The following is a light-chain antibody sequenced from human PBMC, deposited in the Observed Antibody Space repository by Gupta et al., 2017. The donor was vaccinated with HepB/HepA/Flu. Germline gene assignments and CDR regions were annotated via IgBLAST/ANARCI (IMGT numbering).Light chain of an antibody. J-gene: IGKJ4*01. CDR3: QQSYITPLT. CDR2: TAS. Sequence: DIQMTQSPSSLSAFVGDRVTITCRASQSISTCLNWYQQKAGRAPKLLIYTASSLQSGVPSRFSGSGSGTDFTLTISSLQPEDFATYYCQQSYITPLTFGGGTKVEI. CDR1: QSISTC. V-gene: IGKV1-39*01.